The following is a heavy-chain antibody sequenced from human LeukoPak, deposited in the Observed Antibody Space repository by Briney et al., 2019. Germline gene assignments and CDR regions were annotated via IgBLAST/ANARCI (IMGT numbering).Heavy chain of an antibody. D-gene: IGHD6-19*01. CDR1: GGTFSSYA. Sequence: SVKVSCKASGGTFSSYAISWVRQAPGQGLEWMGRIIPILGIANYAQKFQGRVTITADKSTSTAYMELSSLRSEDTAVYYCAREGSSGWYDDAFDIWGQGTMVTVSS. CDR2: IIPILGIA. CDR3: AREGSSGWYDDAFDI. V-gene: IGHV1-69*04. J-gene: IGHJ3*02.